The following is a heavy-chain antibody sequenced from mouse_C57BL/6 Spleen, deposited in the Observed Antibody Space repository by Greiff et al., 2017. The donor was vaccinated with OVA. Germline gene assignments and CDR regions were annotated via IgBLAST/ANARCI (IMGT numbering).Heavy chain of an antibody. CDR3: ARSSCAGSSYYCDD. V-gene: IGHV1-39*01. J-gene: IGHJ2*01. D-gene: IGHD1-1*01. CDR2: LNPNYGTT. CDR1: GYSFTDYN. Sequence: VQLKQSGPELVKPGASVKISCKASGYSFTDYNMNWVKQSNGKSLEWIGVLNPNYGTTSYNQKFKGKATLTVDQSSSTAYMQLNSLTSEDSAVYYGARSSCAGSSYYCDDWGQGTTLTVSS.